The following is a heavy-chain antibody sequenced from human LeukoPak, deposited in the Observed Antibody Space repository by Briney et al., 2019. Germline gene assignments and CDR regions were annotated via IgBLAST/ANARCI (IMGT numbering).Heavy chain of an antibody. Sequence: ASVKVSCKASGYTFTTYGISWVRQAPGQRLEWMGWISAYNGNTNYAQKLQGRVTMTTDTSTSTVYMELRSLRSDDTAVYYCARGTDYGDLSGPWGQGTLVTVSS. D-gene: IGHD4-17*01. CDR3: ARGTDYGDLSGP. V-gene: IGHV1-18*01. J-gene: IGHJ5*02. CDR2: ISAYNGNT. CDR1: GYTFTTYG.